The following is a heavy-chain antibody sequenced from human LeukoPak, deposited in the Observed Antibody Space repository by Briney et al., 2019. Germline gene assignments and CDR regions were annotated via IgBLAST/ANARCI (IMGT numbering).Heavy chain of an antibody. CDR2: IKKDGSEK. V-gene: IGHV3-7*01. Sequence: GGSLRLSCAASGFTFSSYWMTWVRQAPGTRLEWVANIKKDGSEKYYVDSVKGRFTISRDNAKNSLYLQMDSLRAEDTAVYYCATGFFYYYYMDVWGKGTTVTVSS. J-gene: IGHJ6*03. CDR1: GFTFSSYW. CDR3: ATGFFYYYYMDV.